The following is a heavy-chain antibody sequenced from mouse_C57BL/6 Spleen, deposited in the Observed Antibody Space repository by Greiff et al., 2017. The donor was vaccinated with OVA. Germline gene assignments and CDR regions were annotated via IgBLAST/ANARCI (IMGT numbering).Heavy chain of an antibody. CDR3: TTIYKGRGYWYFDV. V-gene: IGHV14-1*01. CDR2: IDPEDSDT. J-gene: IGHJ1*03. CDR1: GFNIKDYY. D-gene: IGHD1-3*01. Sequence: EVQLQQSGAELVRPGASVKLSCTASGFNIKDYYMHWVKQRPEQGLEWIGRIDPEDSDTEYAPKFQGKATMTADTSSNTAYLQLSSLTSEDTAVYYCTTIYKGRGYWYFDVWGTGTTVTVSS.